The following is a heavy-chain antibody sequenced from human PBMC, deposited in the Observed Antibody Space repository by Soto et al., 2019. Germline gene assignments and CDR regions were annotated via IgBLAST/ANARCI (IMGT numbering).Heavy chain of an antibody. CDR2: INWNSGGI. V-gene: IGHV3-9*01. D-gene: IGHD2-2*01. Sequence: DVQLVESGGGLVQPGGSLRLSCAASGLSFDDYAMHWVRQAPGKGLEWVSGINWNSGGIAYADSVKGRFTISRDNAKNSLYLRMNSLRPEDTALYYCAKGSIVVVEAPIDFWGQGTRVIVSS. J-gene: IGHJ4*02. CDR1: GLSFDDYA. CDR3: AKGSIVVVEAPIDF.